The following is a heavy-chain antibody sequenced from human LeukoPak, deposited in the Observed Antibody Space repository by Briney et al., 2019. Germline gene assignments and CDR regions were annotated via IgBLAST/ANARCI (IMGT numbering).Heavy chain of an antibody. V-gene: IGHV3-30*03. CDR3: ARETFMDV. CDR1: GFTFSSYG. D-gene: IGHD2/OR15-2a*01. CDR2: ISYDGSNK. J-gene: IGHJ6*02. Sequence: PGGSLRLSCAASGFTFSSYGMHWVRQAPGKGLEWVAVISYDGSNKYYADSVKGRFTISRDSSKNTLYLQMNSLRAEDTAVYYCARETFMDVWGQRTTVTVSS.